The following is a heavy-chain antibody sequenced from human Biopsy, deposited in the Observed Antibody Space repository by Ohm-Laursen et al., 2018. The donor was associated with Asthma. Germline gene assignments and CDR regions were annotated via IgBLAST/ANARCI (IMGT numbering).Heavy chain of an antibody. D-gene: IGHD2-8*02. CDR1: GHTFTHYA. J-gene: IGHJ5*02. Sequence: ASVKVSCKASGHTFTHYAIHWLRQAPGQRPEWMGWINAGNGKLEYSGKFQGRVTITRDTSATTAYMELSSLTSGDTAVYYCARDGNWCRLRNCSPPGYWFDPWGQGTLVTVSS. V-gene: IGHV1-3*01. CDR2: INAGNGKL. CDR3: ARDGNWCRLRNCSPPGYWFDP.